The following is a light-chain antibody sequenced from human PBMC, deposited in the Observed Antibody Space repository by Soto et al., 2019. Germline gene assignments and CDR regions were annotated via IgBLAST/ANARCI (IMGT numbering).Light chain of an antibody. V-gene: IGKV3-20*01. CDR3: QQYGSSLIT. Sequence: EIVMTQSPATLSVSPGERATLSCRASQSVSSNLAWYQQKPGQAPRLLIYGASSRATGIPDRFSGSGSGTDFTLTISRLEPEDFAFYYCQQYGSSLITFGQGTRLEIK. J-gene: IGKJ5*01. CDR2: GAS. CDR1: QSVSSN.